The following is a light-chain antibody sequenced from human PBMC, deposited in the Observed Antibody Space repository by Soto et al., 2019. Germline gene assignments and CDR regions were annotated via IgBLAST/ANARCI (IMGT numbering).Light chain of an antibody. V-gene: IGLV2-14*01. CDR1: SIDIGYFNY. CDR3: TSYTSSGTFRVL. Sequence: QSALTQPASMSGSPGESITISCTGTSIDIGYFNYVSWYQEHPDKAPKLIIYDVTKRPSGISNRFSGSKSGNTASLTISGLQAEDEAHYYCTSYTSSGTFRVLFGGGTQLTVL. J-gene: IGLJ2*01. CDR2: DVT.